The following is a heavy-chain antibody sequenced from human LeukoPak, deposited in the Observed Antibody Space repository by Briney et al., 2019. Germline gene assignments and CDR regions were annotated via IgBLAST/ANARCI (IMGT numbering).Heavy chain of an antibody. J-gene: IGHJ4*02. CDR3: ARSYGSGRGGGPLFDY. V-gene: IGHV4-59*01. Sequence: SETLSLTRTVSGGPHNIYYWSWMPQPPGKAREGSGDIYYSGCTNYNPSLKSRVTISVDTSKNQFSLKLSSVTAADTAVYYCARSYGSGRGGGPLFDYWGQGTLVTVSS. CDR1: GGPHNIYY. D-gene: IGHD3-10*01. CDR2: IYYSGCT.